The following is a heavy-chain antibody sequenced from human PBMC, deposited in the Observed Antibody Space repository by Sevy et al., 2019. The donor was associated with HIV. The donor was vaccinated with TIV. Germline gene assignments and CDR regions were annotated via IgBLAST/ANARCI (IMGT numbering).Heavy chain of an antibody. D-gene: IGHD1-26*01. CDR1: GGSISGYY. CDR2: IYTSGST. J-gene: IGHJ4*02. V-gene: IGHV4-4*07. Sequence: SETLSLTCTVSGGSISGYYWSWIRQPAGKGLEWIGRIYTSGSTNYNPSLESRVTMSVDTSKNQFSLKPSSVTAADTAVYYCARAPYYAGFDYWGQGTLVTVSS. CDR3: ARAPYYAGFDY.